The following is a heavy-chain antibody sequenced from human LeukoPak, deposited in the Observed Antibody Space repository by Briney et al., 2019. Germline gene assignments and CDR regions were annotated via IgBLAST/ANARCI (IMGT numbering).Heavy chain of an antibody. V-gene: IGHV4-34*01. Sequence: PSETLSLTCAVYGGXFSGYYWSWIRQPPGKGLDWIGEIIHSGGTNYNPSLKSRVTISVDTSKNQFSLNLNSINAADTAVYYCARGLGGSYYFDHWGQGTLVTVSS. J-gene: IGHJ4*02. CDR2: IIHSGGT. CDR3: ARGLGGSYYFDH. D-gene: IGHD1-26*01. CDR1: GGXFSGYY.